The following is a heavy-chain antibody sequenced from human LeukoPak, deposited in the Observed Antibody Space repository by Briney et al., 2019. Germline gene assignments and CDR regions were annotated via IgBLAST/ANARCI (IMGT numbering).Heavy chain of an antibody. J-gene: IGHJ4*02. V-gene: IGHV4-4*07. D-gene: IGHD6-13*01. CDR2: IYTSGST. CDR3: ARGHMAAAGRRGYYFDY. CDR1: GGSISSYY. Sequence: SETLSLTCTVSGGSISSYYWSWIRQPAGKGLEWIGRIYTSGSTNYNPSLKSRVTMSVDTSKNQSSLKLSSVTAADTAVYYCARGHMAAAGRRGYYFDYWGQGTLVTVSS.